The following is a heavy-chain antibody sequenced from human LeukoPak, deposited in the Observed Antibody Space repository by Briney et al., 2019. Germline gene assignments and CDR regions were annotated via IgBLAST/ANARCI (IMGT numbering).Heavy chain of an antibody. CDR2: IYTSGST. V-gene: IGHV4-4*07. D-gene: IGHD2-15*01. CDR3: AVVVGASWRQA. J-gene: IGHJ5*02. Sequence: PSETLSLTCSFSGVSVSSYYWSWIRQPAGKGLEWVGRIYTSGSTNYNPSLKSRVTMSVDTSKNQFPLKLRSVTAADTAVYYCAVVVGASWRQAWGQGTLVTVSS. CDR1: GVSVSSYY.